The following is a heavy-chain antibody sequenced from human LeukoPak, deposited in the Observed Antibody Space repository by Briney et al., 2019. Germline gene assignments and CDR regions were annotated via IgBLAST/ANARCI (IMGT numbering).Heavy chain of an antibody. CDR2: IKQDGSEK. J-gene: IGHJ3*02. D-gene: IGHD3-10*01. CDR3: AKDMIWFGEANDAFDI. CDR1: GFTFSSYW. V-gene: IGHV3-7*01. Sequence: GGSLRLSCAASGFTFSSYWMSWVRQAPGKGLEWVANIKQDGSEKYYVDSVKGRFTISRDNAKNSLYLQMNSLRAEDTAVYYCAKDMIWFGEANDAFDIWGQGTMVTVSS.